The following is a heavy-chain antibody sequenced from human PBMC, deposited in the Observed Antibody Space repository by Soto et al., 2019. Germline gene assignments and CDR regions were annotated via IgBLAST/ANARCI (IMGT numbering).Heavy chain of an antibody. D-gene: IGHD6-19*01. CDR2: IGTAGDT. Sequence: PGGSLRLSCAASGFTFSSYDMHWVRQATGKGLEWVSAIGTAGDTYYPGSVEGRFTISRENAKNSLYLQMNSLRAEDTAVYYCARAGRSSGWYSSRPGNWFDPWGQGTLVTVSS. J-gene: IGHJ5*02. CDR1: GFTFSSYD. CDR3: ARAGRSSGWYSSRPGNWFDP. V-gene: IGHV3-13*01.